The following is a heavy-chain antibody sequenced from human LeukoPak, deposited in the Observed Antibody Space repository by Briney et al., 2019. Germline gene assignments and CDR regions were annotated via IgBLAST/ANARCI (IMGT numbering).Heavy chain of an antibody. J-gene: IGHJ3*02. CDR2: INPNSGGT. CDR3: ARSGDFGDAFDI. V-gene: IGHV1-2*04. D-gene: IGHD4-17*01. CDR1: GYTFTGYY. Sequence: ASVKASCKASGYTFTGYYMHWVRQAPGQGLEWMGWINPNSGGTNHAQKFQGWVTMTRDTSISTAYMELSRLRSDDTAVYYCARSGDFGDAFDIWGQGTMVTVSS.